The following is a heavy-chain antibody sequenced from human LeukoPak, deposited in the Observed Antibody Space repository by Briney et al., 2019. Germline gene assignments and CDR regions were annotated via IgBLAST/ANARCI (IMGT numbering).Heavy chain of an antibody. Sequence: GGSLRLSCAASGFTFSSYAISWARQAPGKGLEWVSAISGSGGSTYYADSVKGRFTISRDNAKNSLYLQMNSLRDQYTALYCCARDYSSSGTFFGYYYGLDVWGQGTTVTVSS. CDR2: ISGSGGST. CDR1: GFTFSSYA. CDR3: ARDYSSSGTFFGYYYGLDV. J-gene: IGHJ6*02. V-gene: IGHV3-23*01. D-gene: IGHD2-2*01.